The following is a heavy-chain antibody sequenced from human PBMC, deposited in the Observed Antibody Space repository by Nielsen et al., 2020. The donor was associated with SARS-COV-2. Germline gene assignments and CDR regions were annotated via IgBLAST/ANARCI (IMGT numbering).Heavy chain of an antibody. J-gene: IGHJ6*02. CDR1: GITLSNYG. Sequence: GGSLRLSCAASGITLSNYGMHWVRQAPGKGLEWVANIWNDGSKKYYADSVRGRFTIFRDDSKNTLFLEVNSLRAEDTAVYYCARVNSYKSLLKGWAGMDVWGQGTTVTVSS. CDR3: ARVNSYKSLLKGWAGMDV. D-gene: IGHD1-14*01. CDR2: IWNDGSKK. V-gene: IGHV3-33*08.